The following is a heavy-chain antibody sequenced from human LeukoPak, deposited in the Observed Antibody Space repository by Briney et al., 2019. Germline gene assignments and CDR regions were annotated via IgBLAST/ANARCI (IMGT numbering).Heavy chain of an antibody. D-gene: IGHD1-26*01. CDR1: RFTFSIYW. J-gene: IGHJ5*02. V-gene: IGHV3-74*01. CDR3: VRGSAGMSPALGS. Sequence: GGSLRLSCVASRFTFSIYWMHWVRQGPGKGLVWVSRINGGGTYTDYAESVKGRFTFSRDNAKNTLYLQMNSLRAEDTAVYYCVRGSAGMSPALGSWGQGTLVTVSS. CDR2: INGGGTYT.